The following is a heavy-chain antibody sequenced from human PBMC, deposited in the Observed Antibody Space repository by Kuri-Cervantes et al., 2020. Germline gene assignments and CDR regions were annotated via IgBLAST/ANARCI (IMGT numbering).Heavy chain of an antibody. Sequence: GESLKISCAASGFTFDDYAMHWVRQAPGKGLEWVSLISWDGGSTYYADSVKGRFTISRDNSKNSLYLQMSSLRAEDTAVYYCARGYFDYWGQGTLVTVSS. CDR3: ARGYFDY. CDR1: GFTFDDYA. V-gene: IGHV3-43D*04. CDR2: ISWDGGST. J-gene: IGHJ4*02.